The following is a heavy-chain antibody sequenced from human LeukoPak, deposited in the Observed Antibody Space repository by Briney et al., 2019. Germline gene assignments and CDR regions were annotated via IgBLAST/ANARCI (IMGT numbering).Heavy chain of an antibody. CDR3: TKDHDSTGLYLDRDY. D-gene: IGHD6-19*01. CDR1: GFTFSRYA. Sequence: PGGSLRLSCAASGFTFSRYAMNWVRQAPGKGLEGVSTISTSGNTHYADSVKGRFTISRDNSKNTLYLQMNSLRDEDTAIYYCTKDHDSTGLYLDRDYWGQGTLVTISS. CDR2: ISTSGNT. J-gene: IGHJ4*02. V-gene: IGHV3-23*01.